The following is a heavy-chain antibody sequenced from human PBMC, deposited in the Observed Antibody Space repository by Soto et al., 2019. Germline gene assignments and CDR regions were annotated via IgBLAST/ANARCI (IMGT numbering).Heavy chain of an antibody. Sequence: EVQLEESGGGLVKPGGSLRLSCAASGFVFRNVWMSWARQAPGKGLEWLGRIKSNFDGGTTDYGAPAKGRFTFSRDDSKNTLYLQLDTLKTDDTAVYYCSTGFGENGESYWGQGTLVTVSS. D-gene: IGHD3-10*01. J-gene: IGHJ4*02. CDR3: STGFGENGESY. CDR1: GFVFRNVW. V-gene: IGHV3-15*01. CDR2: IKSNFDGGTT.